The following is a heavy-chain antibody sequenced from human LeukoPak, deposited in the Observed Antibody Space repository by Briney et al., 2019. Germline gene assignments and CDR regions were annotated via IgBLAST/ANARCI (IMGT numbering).Heavy chain of an antibody. CDR2: ISGGGGSP. CDR3: AKEKRGVRGTFDY. D-gene: IGHD3-10*01. J-gene: IGHJ4*02. CDR1: GFTFSSYA. Sequence: GGSLRLSCAASGFTFSSYAMSWVRQAPGKGLEWVSAISGGGGSPYYADSVKGRFTISRDNSKNTLYLQMDSLRAEDTAVYYCAKEKRGVRGTFDYWGQGTLVTVSS. V-gene: IGHV3-23*01.